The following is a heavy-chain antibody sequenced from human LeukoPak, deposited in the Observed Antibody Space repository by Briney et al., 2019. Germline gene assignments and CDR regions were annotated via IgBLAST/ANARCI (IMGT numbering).Heavy chain of an antibody. Sequence: GGSLRLSCAASGFTCSSYSMNWVRQAPGKGLEWVSSISSSSSYIYYADSVKGRFTISRDNAKNSLYLQMNSLRAEDTAVYYCARGGIDLYFDYWGQGTLVTVSS. CDR1: GFTCSSYS. CDR3: ARGGIDLYFDY. D-gene: IGHD6-13*01. CDR2: ISSSSSYI. V-gene: IGHV3-21*01. J-gene: IGHJ4*02.